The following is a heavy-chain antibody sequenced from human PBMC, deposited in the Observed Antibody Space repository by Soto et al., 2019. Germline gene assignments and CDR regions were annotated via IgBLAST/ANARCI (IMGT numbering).Heavy chain of an antibody. CDR2: ISYDGSNK. J-gene: IGHJ3*02. CDR1: GFTFSSYG. Sequence: GGSLRLSCADSGFTFSSYGMHWVRQAPSKGLEWVAVISYDGSNKYYADSVKGRFTISRDNSKNTLYLQMNSLRAEDTAVYYCAKDEYPFEGSSGDAFDIWGQGTMVTVSS. CDR3: AKDEYPFEGSSGDAFDI. V-gene: IGHV3-30*18. D-gene: IGHD3-22*01.